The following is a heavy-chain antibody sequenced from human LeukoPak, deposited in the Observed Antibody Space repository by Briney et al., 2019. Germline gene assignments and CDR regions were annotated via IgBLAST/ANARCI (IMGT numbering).Heavy chain of an antibody. CDR3: ARTSPTIIAVAGTGRLYYYYYMDV. Sequence: SETLSLTCTVSGGSISSGSYYWSWIRQPAGKGLEGIGRVYTSGSTNYNPSVKSRVTISVDTSKNQCSLKLSSVTAADTAVYYCARTSPTIIAVAGTGRLYYYYYMDVWGKGTTVTISS. CDR1: GGSISSGSYY. J-gene: IGHJ6*03. CDR2: VYTSGST. D-gene: IGHD6-19*01. V-gene: IGHV4-61*02.